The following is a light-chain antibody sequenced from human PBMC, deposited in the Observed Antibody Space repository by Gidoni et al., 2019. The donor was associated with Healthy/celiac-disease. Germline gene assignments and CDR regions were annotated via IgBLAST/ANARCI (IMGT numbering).Light chain of an antibody. Sequence: QSALTQPASVSGSPGQSITLPCPGTSIDVGSYNLVPWYQQHPGKAPKLMIDEVSKRPSGVSNRFSGSKSGNTASLTISGLQAEDEADYYCCSYAGSSTWVFGGGTKLTVL. CDR3: CSYAGSSTWV. V-gene: IGLV2-23*02. J-gene: IGLJ3*02. CDR1: SIDVGSYNL. CDR2: EVS.